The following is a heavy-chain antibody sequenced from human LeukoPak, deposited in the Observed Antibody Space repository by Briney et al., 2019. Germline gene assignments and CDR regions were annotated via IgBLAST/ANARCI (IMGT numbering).Heavy chain of an antibody. CDR3: ARDGEQWLAYWYFDL. Sequence: GGSLRLSCAASGFTFSNFWMHWVRQAPGQGLVWVSRINGDGSSASYADSVKGRFTVSRDNAKNTLYLQMSSLRAEDTAVYYCARDGEQWLAYWYFDLWGRGTLVTVSS. D-gene: IGHD6-19*01. CDR1: GFTFSNFW. V-gene: IGHV3-74*01. CDR2: INGDGSSA. J-gene: IGHJ2*01.